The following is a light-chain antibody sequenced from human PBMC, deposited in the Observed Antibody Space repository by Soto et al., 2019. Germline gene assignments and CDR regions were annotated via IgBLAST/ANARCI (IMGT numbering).Light chain of an antibody. CDR3: QQYGNSPRT. CDR2: GAS. V-gene: IGKV3-20*01. J-gene: IGKJ1*01. CDR1: QRDGSDY. Sequence: ETVLTQSPGTLSLSPGERVILSCRASQRDGSDYLAWYQQKPGQAPRLLIWGASSRATGIPDRFSGSGSGTEFTLAISRLEPEDFAVYYCQQYGNSPRTFGQGTKVEIK.